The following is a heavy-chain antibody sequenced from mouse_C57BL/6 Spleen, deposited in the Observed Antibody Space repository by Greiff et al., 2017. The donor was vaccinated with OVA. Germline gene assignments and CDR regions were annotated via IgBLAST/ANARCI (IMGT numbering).Heavy chain of an antibody. CDR1: GYTFTDYE. CDR2: IDPETGGT. CDR3: TRGFDY. J-gene: IGHJ2*01. V-gene: IGHV1-15*01. Sequence: VQLQQSGAELVRPGASVTLSCKASGYTFTDYEMHWVKQTPVHGLEWIGAIDPETGGTAYTQKFKGKAILTADKSSSTAYMELRSLTSEDSAVYYCTRGFDYWGQGTTLTVSS.